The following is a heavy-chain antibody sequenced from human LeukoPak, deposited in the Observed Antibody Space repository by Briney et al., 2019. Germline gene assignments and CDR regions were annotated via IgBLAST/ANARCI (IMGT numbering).Heavy chain of an antibody. CDR2: INPNSGGK. CDR3: ARVPERSRHIVVMTAIAPFDY. Sequence: GASVKVSCKASGYTFTGYYMHWVRQAPGQGLEWMGWINPNSGGKNYAQKFQGRVTLTRDTSISTAYMEISGLRSDDTAVYYCARVPERSRHIVVMTAIAPFDYWGQGTLVTVSS. J-gene: IGHJ4*02. D-gene: IGHD2-21*02. CDR1: GYTFTGYY. V-gene: IGHV1-2*02.